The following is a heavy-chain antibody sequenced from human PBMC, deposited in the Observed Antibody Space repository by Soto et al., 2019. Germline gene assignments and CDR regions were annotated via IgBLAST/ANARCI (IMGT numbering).Heavy chain of an antibody. J-gene: IGHJ6*02. Sequence: GGSLRLSCAASGFTFSSYWMSWVRQAPGKGLEWVANINQDGSEKYYVDSVKGRFTISRGNARNSLYLQMNSLRAEDTAVYYCARVRPPRGYSYGLVILDQYYYYGMDVWGQGTTVTVSS. CDR3: ARVRPPRGYSYGLVILDQYYYYGMDV. CDR2: INQDGSEK. CDR1: GFTFSSYW. V-gene: IGHV3-7*05. D-gene: IGHD5-18*01.